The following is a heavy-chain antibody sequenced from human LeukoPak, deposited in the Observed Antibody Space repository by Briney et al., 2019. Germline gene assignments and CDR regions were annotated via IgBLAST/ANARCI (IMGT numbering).Heavy chain of an antibody. CDR3: ARQYSSGYFFLDY. Sequence: ASVKVSCKTSGYTFTNYYVHWVPQAPGQGLEWMGIIKPSGRGTTYAQKFQGRVTMTRDTPTSTVYMELSSLRSEDTAVYYCARQYSSGYFFLDYWGQGTLVTVSS. CDR2: IKPSGRGT. D-gene: IGHD6-25*01. J-gene: IGHJ4*02. V-gene: IGHV1-46*01. CDR1: GYTFTNYY.